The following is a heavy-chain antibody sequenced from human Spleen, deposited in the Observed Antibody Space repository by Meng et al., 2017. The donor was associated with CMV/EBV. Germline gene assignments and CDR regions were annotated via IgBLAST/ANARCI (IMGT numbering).Heavy chain of an antibody. Sequence: GGSLRLSCAASGFTFDDYTMHWVRQAPGKGLEWISYITSSSATIYHSDSVKGRFTISRDNAKDSLYLQLNSLRAEDTAVYYCVRGYSTNWNQPAYFDYWGQGALVTVSS. V-gene: IGHV3-48*04. CDR2: ITSSSATI. D-gene: IGHD1-1*01. J-gene: IGHJ4*02. CDR3: VRGYSTNWNQPAYFDY. CDR1: GFTFDDYT.